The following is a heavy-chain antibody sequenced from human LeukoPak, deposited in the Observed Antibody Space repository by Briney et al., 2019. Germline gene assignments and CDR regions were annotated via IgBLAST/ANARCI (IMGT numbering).Heavy chain of an antibody. V-gene: IGHV3-21*01. CDR2: ISSSSVSYM. Sequence: GGSLRLSCAASGFIFSSYSMNWVRQAPGKGLEWVSCISSSSVSYMYYADSVKGRFTISRDNAKNSLYLQMNSLRAEDTAVYYCARVPYDSNVYPPFYFDSWAQGTLVTVSS. CDR1: GFIFSSYS. CDR3: ARVPYDSNVYPPFYFDS. D-gene: IGHD3-22*01. J-gene: IGHJ4*02.